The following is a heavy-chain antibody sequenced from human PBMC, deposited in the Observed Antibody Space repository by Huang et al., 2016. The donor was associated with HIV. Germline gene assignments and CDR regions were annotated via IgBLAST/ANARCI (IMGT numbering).Heavy chain of an antibody. CDR2: INHSGST. J-gene: IGHJ1*01. D-gene: IGHD3-22*01. CDR3: ARGKYYYDSSGYYYFVYFQH. V-gene: IGHV4-34*01. CDR1: GGSFSGYY. Sequence: QVQLQQWGAGLLKPSETLSLTCAVYGGSFSGYYWSWIRQPPGKGLGWIGEINHSGSTNQFSLKLSSVTAADTAVYYCARGKYYYDSSGYYYFVYFQHWGQGTLVTVSS.